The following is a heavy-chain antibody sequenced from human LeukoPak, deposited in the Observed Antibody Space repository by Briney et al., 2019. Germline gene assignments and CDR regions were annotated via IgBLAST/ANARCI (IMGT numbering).Heavy chain of an antibody. V-gene: IGHV3-15*01. CDR1: GFTFSDAW. D-gene: IGHD2/OR15-2a*01. Sequence: PGGSLTLSCAASGFTFSDAWMSWVRQAPGKGLEWVGRIKRRTDGGTTDYAAPVKGRFTISRDDSKNTLYLQMTSLKTEDTAVFYCGTENRYFDYWGQGTVLRVSS. CDR3: GTENRYFDY. CDR2: IKRRTDGGTT. J-gene: IGHJ4*02.